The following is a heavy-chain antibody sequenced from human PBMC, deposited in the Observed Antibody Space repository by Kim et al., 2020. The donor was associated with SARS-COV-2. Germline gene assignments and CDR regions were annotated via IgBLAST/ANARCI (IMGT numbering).Heavy chain of an antibody. V-gene: IGHV3-23*01. CDR3: AKDTAMVRGEYYFDY. CDR1: GFTFSSYA. J-gene: IGHJ4*02. Sequence: RGSLRLSCAASGFTFSSYAMSWVRQAPGKGLEWVSAISGSGGSTYYADSVKGRFTISRDNSKNTLYLQMNSLRAEDTAVYYCAKDTAMVRGEYYFDYWGQGTLVTVSS. CDR2: ISGSGGST. D-gene: IGHD5-18*01.